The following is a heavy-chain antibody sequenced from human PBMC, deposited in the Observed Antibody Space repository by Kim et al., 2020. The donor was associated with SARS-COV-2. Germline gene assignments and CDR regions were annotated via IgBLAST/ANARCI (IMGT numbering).Heavy chain of an antibody. CDR3: ARDRGSFNYYDSSGYYYFDY. V-gene: IGHV1-18*01. J-gene: IGHJ4*02. D-gene: IGHD3-22*01. CDR2: ISAYNGNT. Sequence: ASVKVSCKASGYTFTSYGISWVRQAPGQGLEWMGWISAYNGNTNYAQKLQGRVTMTTDTSTSTAYMELRSLRSDDTAVYYCARDRGSFNYYDSSGYYYFDYWGQGTLVTVSS. CDR1: GYTFTSYG.